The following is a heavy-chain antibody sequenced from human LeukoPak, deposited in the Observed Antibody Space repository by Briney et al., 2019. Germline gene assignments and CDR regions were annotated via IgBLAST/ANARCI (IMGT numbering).Heavy chain of an antibody. CDR3: ARRCTTGSCYNY. CDR2: INHSGST. D-gene: IGHD2-15*01. V-gene: IGHV4-34*01. J-gene: IGHJ4*02. Sequence: SETLSLTCAVYGGSFSGYYWSWIRQPPGKGLEWIGEINHSGSTKYNSSLKSRVTISIDTSKNQFSLKLSSVTAADTAVYYCARRCTTGSCYNYWGQGTLLTVSS. CDR1: GGSFSGYY.